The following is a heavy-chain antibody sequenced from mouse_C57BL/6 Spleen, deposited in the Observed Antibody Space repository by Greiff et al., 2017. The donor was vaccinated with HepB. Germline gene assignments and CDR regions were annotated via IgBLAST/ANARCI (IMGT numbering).Heavy chain of an antibody. J-gene: IGHJ4*01. V-gene: IGHV1-82*01. Sequence: QVQLKESGPELVKPGASVKISCKASGYAFSSSWMNWVKQRPGKGLEWIGRIYPGDGDTNYNGKFKGKATLTADKSSSTAYMQLSSLTSEDSAVYFCAREGIYYYGREYWGQGTSVTVSS. CDR3: AREGIYYYGREY. CDR1: GYAFSSSW. CDR2: IYPGDGDT.